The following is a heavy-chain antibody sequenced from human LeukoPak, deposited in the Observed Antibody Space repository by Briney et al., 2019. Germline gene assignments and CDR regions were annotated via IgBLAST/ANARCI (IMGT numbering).Heavy chain of an antibody. CDR1: GFTFSSYS. CDR3: ARDGGAVAGTEFYFDY. Sequence: GGSLRLSCAASGFTFSSYSMNWVRQAPGKGLEWVSSISSSSSYIYYADSVKGRFTISRDNSKNTLYLQMNSLRAEDTAVYYCARDGGAVAGTEFYFDYWGQGTLVTVSS. J-gene: IGHJ4*02. D-gene: IGHD6-19*01. CDR2: ISSSSSYI. V-gene: IGHV3-21*04.